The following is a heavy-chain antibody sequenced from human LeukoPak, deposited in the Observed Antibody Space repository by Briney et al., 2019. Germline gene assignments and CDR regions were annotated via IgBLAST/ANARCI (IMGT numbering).Heavy chain of an antibody. J-gene: IGHJ6*02. Sequence: GGSLRLSCAASGFTFSSNYMSWVRQAPGKGLEWVSVIYSGGSTYYSDSVKGRFTISRDNSKNTLYLQMNSLRAEDTAVYYCARGHCSSTSCYIYYYYGMDVWGQGTTVTVSS. D-gene: IGHD2-2*01. CDR2: IYSGGST. CDR3: ARGHCSSTSCYIYYYYGMDV. V-gene: IGHV3-66*01. CDR1: GFTFSSNY.